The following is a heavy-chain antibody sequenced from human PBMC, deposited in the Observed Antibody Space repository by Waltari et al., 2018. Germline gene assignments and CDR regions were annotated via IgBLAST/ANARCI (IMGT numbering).Heavy chain of an antibody. CDR1: GDSICRGGYY. Sequence: QVQLQESGPGLVRPAQTLSLSCTAPGDSICRGGYYWSWIRQPPGTGLEWIGYIYSNGNAHYSPSLRSRVTISVDTSKNQFSLKLRSVTAADTAVYYCARGIFGVGTDYWGQGTLVTVSS. CDR3: ARGIFGVGTDY. J-gene: IGHJ4*02. CDR2: IYSNGNA. V-gene: IGHV4-31*03. D-gene: IGHD3-3*01.